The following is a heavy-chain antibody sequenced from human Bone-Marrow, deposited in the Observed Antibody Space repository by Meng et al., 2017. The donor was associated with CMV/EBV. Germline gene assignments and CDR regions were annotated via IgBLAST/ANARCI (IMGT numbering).Heavy chain of an antibody. J-gene: IGHJ4*02. CDR3: AKQAYCGGDCPDY. Sequence: GGSLRLSCAASGFTFSSYAMNWVRQAPGKGLEWVSLIYNGGSSAYYADSVKGRFTISRDNSKNTLYLQMNSLRAEDTAVYYCAKQAYCGGDCPDYWGQGTLVTVSS. CDR2: IYNGGSSA. V-gene: IGHV3-23*03. D-gene: IGHD2-21*01. CDR1: GFTFSSYA.